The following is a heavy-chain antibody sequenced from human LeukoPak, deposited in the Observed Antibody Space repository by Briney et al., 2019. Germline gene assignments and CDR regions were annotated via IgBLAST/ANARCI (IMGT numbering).Heavy chain of an antibody. D-gene: IGHD6-13*01. CDR3: TRDLAAAAT. V-gene: IGHV3-7*03. CDR2: INQDGKKR. J-gene: IGHJ5*02. Sequence: PGGSLRLSCAASGFTFSNFWMSWVRQAPGKGLEWVANINQDGKKRYYVDSVKGRFTISRDNAKNSLFLQMNSLTPEDTAVYYCTRDLAAAATWGQGTLVTVSS. CDR1: GFTFSNFW.